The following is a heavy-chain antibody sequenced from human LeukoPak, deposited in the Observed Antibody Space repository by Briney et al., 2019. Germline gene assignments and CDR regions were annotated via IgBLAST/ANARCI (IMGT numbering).Heavy chain of an antibody. CDR2: INGDGSGT. CDR3: TTQLLWFGELWRYFDY. Sequence: GGSLRLSCAASGFTFSSYWMHWVRQAPGKGLVWVSRINGDGSGTTYADSVKGRFTISRDDSKNTLYLQMNSLKTEDTAVYYCTTQLLWFGELWRYFDYWGQGTLVTVSS. CDR1: GFTFSSYW. J-gene: IGHJ4*02. D-gene: IGHD3-10*01. V-gene: IGHV3-74*01.